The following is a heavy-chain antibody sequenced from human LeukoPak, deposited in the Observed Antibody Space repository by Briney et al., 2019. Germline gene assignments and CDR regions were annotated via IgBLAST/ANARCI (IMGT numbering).Heavy chain of an antibody. CDR2: IYHSGST. J-gene: IGHJ4*02. CDR1: GGSVSSSAYS. V-gene: IGHV4-30-2*01. CDR3: AADYTGGWRFDY. D-gene: IGHD2-8*02. Sequence: SETLSLTCAVSGGSVSSSAYSWSWIRRPPGRGLELIGYIYHSGSTYYNPSLKSRVIISIDRSKNLFSLKLNSVTVADTAVYYCAADYTGGWRFDYWGQGTLVTVAS.